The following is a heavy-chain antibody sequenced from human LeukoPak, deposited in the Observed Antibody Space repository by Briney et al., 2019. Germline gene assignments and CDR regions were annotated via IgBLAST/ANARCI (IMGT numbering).Heavy chain of an antibody. CDR3: ARNVGTGAKDY. CDR2: INPSGGRT. D-gene: IGHD2-8*02. V-gene: IGHV1-46*01. CDR1: GYTFTNYY. Sequence: GASVKVSCKTFGYTFTNYYMHWVRQAPGQGLEWMGIINPSGGRTTYAQKLQGRVTMTRDMSTSTVYMELSSLRSEDTAVYYCARNVGTGAKDYWGQGTLVTVSS. J-gene: IGHJ4*02.